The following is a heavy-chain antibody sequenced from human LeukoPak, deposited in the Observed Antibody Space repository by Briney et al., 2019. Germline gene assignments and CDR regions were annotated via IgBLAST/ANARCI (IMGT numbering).Heavy chain of an antibody. CDR1: GFRFDDYG. CDR3: ARAPLTRYWYESSFDHDTFYYYMDV. Sequence: GGSLRLSCAASGFRFDDYGMTWVRQAPGKGLGWVSGINWNGIRTTYADSVKGRFTISRDNAKNSLYLQMDSLRAEDTALYYCARAPLTRYWYESSFDHDTFYYYMDVWGKGTTVTVSS. J-gene: IGHJ6*03. D-gene: IGHD3-22*01. CDR2: INWNGIRT. V-gene: IGHV3-20*04.